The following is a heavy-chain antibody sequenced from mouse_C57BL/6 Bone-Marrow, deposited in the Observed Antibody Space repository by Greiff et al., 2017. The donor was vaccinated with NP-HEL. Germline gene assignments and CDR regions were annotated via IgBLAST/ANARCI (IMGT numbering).Heavy chain of an antibody. CDR2: IHPNSGST. D-gene: IGHD2-3*01. V-gene: IGHV1-64*01. CDR1: GYTFTSYW. CDR3: ARWGWLIDY. J-gene: IGHJ2*01. Sequence: VKLQESGAELVKPGASVKLSCKASGYTFTSYWMHWVKQRPGQGLEWIGMIHPNSGSTNYNEKFKSKATLTVDKSSSTAYMQLSSLTSEDSAVYYCARWGWLIDYWGQGTTLTVSS.